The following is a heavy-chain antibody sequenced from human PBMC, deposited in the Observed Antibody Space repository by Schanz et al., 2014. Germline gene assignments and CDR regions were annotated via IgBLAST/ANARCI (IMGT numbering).Heavy chain of an antibody. Sequence: EVQLVESGGGLVPPGGSLRLSCAASGFNFSDYAMCWVRQAPGKGLEWVSAISGSGGSTYYADSVKGRFTISRDNSKNTLYLQMNSLRAEDTAVYYCAKGRFGELSAFDIWGQGTMVTVSS. J-gene: IGHJ3*02. CDR2: ISGSGGST. V-gene: IGHV3-23*04. D-gene: IGHD3-10*01. CDR1: GFNFSDYA. CDR3: AKGRFGELSAFDI.